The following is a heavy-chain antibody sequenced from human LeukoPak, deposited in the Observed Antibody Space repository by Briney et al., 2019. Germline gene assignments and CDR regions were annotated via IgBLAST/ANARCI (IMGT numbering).Heavy chain of an antibody. CDR2: ISGSGGST. D-gene: IGHD2-21*02. CDR3: AKARLVVVTAIFDY. Sequence: GGSLRLSCAASGFTFTSNAVSWVRQAPGKGLEWVSAISGSGGSTYYADSVKGRFTISRDNSKNTLYLQMNSLRAEDTAVYYCAKARLVVVTAIFDYWGQGTLVTVSS. V-gene: IGHV3-23*01. CDR1: GFTFTSNA. J-gene: IGHJ4*02.